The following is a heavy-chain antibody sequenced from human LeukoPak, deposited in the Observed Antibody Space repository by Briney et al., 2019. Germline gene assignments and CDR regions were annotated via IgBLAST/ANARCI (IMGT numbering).Heavy chain of an antibody. D-gene: IGHD6-6*01. CDR2: INPSGGST. CDR3: ARYRSSPPGGFDY. CDR1: GYTFTSYY. V-gene: IGHV1-46*01. J-gene: IGHJ4*02. Sequence: ASVKVSCKASGYTFTSYYMHWVRQAPGQRLEWMGRINPSGGSTNYAQKFQGRVTMTRDTSTSTVCLELSSLRSEDTAVYYCARYRSSPPGGFDYWGQGTLVTVSS.